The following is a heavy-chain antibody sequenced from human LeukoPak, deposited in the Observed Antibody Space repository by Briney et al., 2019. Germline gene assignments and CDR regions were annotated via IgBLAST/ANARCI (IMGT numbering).Heavy chain of an antibody. J-gene: IGHJ5*01. D-gene: IGHD1-26*01. CDR1: GFTFEDYG. V-gene: IGHV3-20*04. CDR2: INWNGDNP. CDR3: ARRSLSGATTGYYYDS. Sequence: AGGSLRLSCEVSGFTFEDYGMTGVRRRPGRGRYYVAEINWNGDNPVYENSLRGRFTISRNNARNFVYLQMNSLRVEDTAFYYCARRSLSGATTGYYYDSWGQGTLVTVSS.